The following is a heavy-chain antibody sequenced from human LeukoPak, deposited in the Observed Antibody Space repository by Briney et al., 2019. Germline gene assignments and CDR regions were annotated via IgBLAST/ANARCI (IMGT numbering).Heavy chain of an antibody. CDR3: AKDRDGYVDY. V-gene: IGHV3-30*18. Sequence: GGSLRLSCTASGFTFSSYGMHWVRQAPGKGLEWVAVISYDGSNKYYADSVKGRFTISRDNSKNTLYVQMNSLRAEDTAVYYCAKDRDGYVDYWGQGTLVTVSS. CDR1: GFTFSSYG. CDR2: ISYDGSNK. D-gene: IGHD3-10*01. J-gene: IGHJ4*02.